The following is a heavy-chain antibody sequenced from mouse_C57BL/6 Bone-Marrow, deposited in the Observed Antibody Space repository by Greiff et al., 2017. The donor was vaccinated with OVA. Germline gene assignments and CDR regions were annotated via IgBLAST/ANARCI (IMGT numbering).Heavy chain of an antibody. CDR3: TRVRLWFSWYFDV. CDR2: IDPETGGT. V-gene: IGHV1-15*01. CDR1: GYTFTDYE. Sequence: VKLQESGAELVRPGASVTLSCKASGYTFTDYEMHWVKQTPVHGLEWIGAIDPETGGTAYNQKFKGKAILTADKSSSTAYMELRSLTSEDSAVYYCTRVRLWFSWYFDVWGTGTTVTVSS. D-gene: IGHD2-2*01. J-gene: IGHJ1*03.